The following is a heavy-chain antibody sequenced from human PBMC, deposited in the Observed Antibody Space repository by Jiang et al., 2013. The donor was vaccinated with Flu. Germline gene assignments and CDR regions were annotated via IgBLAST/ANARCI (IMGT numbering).Heavy chain of an antibody. CDR3: ARDLIAARPGWFDP. V-gene: IGHV1-69*05. CDR2: IIPIFGNT. CDR1: GGTLSSYA. J-gene: IGHJ5*02. D-gene: IGHD6-6*01. Sequence: SGAEVKKPGSSVKVSCKASGGTLSSYAISWVRQAPGQGLEWMGGIIPIFGNTNYAQKLQDRVIMTTDKATSTAYMELRSLRSDDTAVYYCARDLIAARPGWFDPWGQGTLVTASS.